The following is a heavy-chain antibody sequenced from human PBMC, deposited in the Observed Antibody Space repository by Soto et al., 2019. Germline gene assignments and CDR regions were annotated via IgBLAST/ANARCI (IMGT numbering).Heavy chain of an antibody. V-gene: IGHV1-8*01. Sequence: QVPLVQSGAEVKKPGASVKVFCKASGYTFTSYDINWVRQATGQGLEWMGWMNPNSGNTGYAQKFQGRVTMTRNTSISTAYMELSSLRSEDTAVYYCATWGNYALWGDYWGQGTLVTVSS. D-gene: IGHD4-4*01. CDR1: GYTFTSYD. CDR3: ATWGNYALWGDY. J-gene: IGHJ4*02. CDR2: MNPNSGNT.